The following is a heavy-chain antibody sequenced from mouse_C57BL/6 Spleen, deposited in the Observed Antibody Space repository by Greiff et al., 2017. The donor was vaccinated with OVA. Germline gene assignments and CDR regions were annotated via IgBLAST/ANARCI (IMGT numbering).Heavy chain of an antibody. J-gene: IGHJ2*01. D-gene: IGHD2-3*01. V-gene: IGHV6-3*01. CDR3: TDGYSGY. Sequence: EVKVEESGGGLVQPGGSMKLSCVASGFTFSNYWMNWVRQSPEKGLEWVAQIRLKSDNYATHYAESVKGRFTISRDDSKSSVYLQRNNVRAEDTGIYYCTDGYSGYWGQGTTRTVSS. CDR1: GFTFSNYW. CDR2: IRLKSDNYAT.